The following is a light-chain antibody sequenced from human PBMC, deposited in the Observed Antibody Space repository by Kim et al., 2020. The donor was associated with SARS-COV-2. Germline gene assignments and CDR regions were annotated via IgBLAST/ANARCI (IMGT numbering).Light chain of an antibody. CDR3: QQYGSSPVT. CDR2: GPS. CDR1: QSVTSSY. Sequence: LSPGERANLACRASQSVTSSYVAWYQQKPGETPRLLIYGPSRRATGVPDRSSGSESGTDFTLTISRLEPEDFAVYYRQQYGSSPVTFGQGTKLEI. V-gene: IGKV3-20*01. J-gene: IGKJ2*01.